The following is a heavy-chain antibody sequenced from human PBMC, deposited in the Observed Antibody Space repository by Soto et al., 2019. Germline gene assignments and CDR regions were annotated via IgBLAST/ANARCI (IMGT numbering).Heavy chain of an antibody. CDR2: IKGDGSEK. V-gene: IGHV3-7*01. CDR1: GFTLSNHW. CDR3: ARGHYGMDV. Sequence: EVQLVESGGDLVQPGGSLRLSCAASGFTLSNHWTTWVRQAPGKGLEWVANIKGDGSEKYYVDSVKGRFTISRDNATNSVYLQMNSLRGEDTAGYYCARGHYGMDVWGQGTTVTVSS. J-gene: IGHJ6*02.